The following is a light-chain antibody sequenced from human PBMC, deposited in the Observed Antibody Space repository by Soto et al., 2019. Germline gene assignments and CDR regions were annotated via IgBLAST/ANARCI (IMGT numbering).Light chain of an antibody. V-gene: IGKV1-39*01. J-gene: IGKJ3*01. CDR3: QQSFRTPFT. CDR1: EDINKY. CDR2: KTS. Sequence: DLQLTQSPSSLSASVGDRVTITCRSTEDINKYLNWYQQKVGRPPALLIYKTSDFPIGVPSRFSGSGSGTVYTLTIDGLQPDDIATYYCQQSFRTPFTFGQGTKV.